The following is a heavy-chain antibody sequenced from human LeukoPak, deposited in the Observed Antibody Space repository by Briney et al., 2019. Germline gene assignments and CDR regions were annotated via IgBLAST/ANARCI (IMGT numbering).Heavy chain of an antibody. Sequence: GGSLRLSCAASGFNFSSYAMPWVRQAPGKGLEWVSIMSVCCGSRSYSDPVKGRFTISRDNSKNTLYLQMNSLRAEDTALYYCAKPYSGTILTGWFDPWGQGTLVTVSS. J-gene: IGHJ5*02. CDR1: GFNFSSYA. D-gene: IGHD3-9*01. V-gene: IGHV3-23*01. CDR2: MSVCCGSR. CDR3: AKPYSGTILTGWFDP.